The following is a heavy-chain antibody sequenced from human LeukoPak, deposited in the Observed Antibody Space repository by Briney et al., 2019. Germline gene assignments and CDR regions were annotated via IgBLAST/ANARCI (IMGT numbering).Heavy chain of an antibody. J-gene: IGHJ4*02. V-gene: IGHV1-2*02. CDR1: GYTFTHYY. CDR3: ARANILYCGRSTCLLDY. D-gene: IGHD2-21*01. Sequence: GASVKVSCKASGYTFTHYYMHWVRQAPGHGFEWMGWINPNDGDTNYAQKFQGRVTMTRDTSISTAHMEGSRLRSDVTAVYYCARANILYCGRSTCLLDYWGQGTLVTVSS. CDR2: INPNDGDT.